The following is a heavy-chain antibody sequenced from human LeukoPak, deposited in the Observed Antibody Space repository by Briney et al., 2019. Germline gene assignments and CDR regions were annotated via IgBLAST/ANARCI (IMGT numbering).Heavy chain of an antibody. CDR1: GGSISSSSYY. V-gene: IGHV4-39*02. J-gene: IGHJ5*02. D-gene: IGHD6-13*01. CDR2: IYYSGST. Sequence: SETLSLTCTVSGGSISSSSYYWGWIRQPPGKGLEWIGSIYYSGSTYYNPSLKSRVTISVDTSKNQFSLKLSSVTAADTAVYYCATDTPYSSSWYPWGQGTLVTVSS. CDR3: ATDTPYSSSWYP.